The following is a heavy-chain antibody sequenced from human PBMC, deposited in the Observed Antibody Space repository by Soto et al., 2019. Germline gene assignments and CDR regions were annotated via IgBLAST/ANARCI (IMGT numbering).Heavy chain of an antibody. CDR3: ARAVTHYDFWSGYSQYGMDV. J-gene: IGHJ6*02. D-gene: IGHD3-3*01. Sequence: PGGSLRLSCAASGFTFSSYSMNWVRQAPGKGLEWVSSISSSSSYIYYADSVKGRFTISRDNAKNSLYLQMNSLRAGDTAVYYCARAVTHYDFWSGYSQYGMDVWGQGTTVTVSS. CDR1: GFTFSSYS. CDR2: ISSSSSYI. V-gene: IGHV3-21*01.